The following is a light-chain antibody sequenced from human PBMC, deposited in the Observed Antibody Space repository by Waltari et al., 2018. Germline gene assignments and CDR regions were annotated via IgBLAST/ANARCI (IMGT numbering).Light chain of an antibody. J-gene: IGLJ3*02. Sequence: QSVLTQPPSASGTPGQRVTISCSGSGSNIGDNYVYWYHQLPGMAPKLLIFRDGDRPSGVPERFSGSKSGTSASLASSGLRSEDAGDYYCAAWDDSLSGRVFGGGTKLTVL. CDR1: GSNIGDNY. CDR3: AAWDDSLSGRV. CDR2: RDG. V-gene: IGLV1-47*01.